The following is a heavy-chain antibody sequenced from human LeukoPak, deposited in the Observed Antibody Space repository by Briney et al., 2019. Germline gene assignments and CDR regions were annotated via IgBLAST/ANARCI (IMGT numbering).Heavy chain of an antibody. V-gene: IGHV3-9*01. CDR3: AKDSSGYYPAYYFDY. CDR2: ISWNSGSI. CDR1: GFTFDDYA. Sequence: GGSLRLSCAASGFTFDDYAMHWVLQAPGKGLEWVSGISWNSGSIGYADSVKGRFTISRDNAKNSLYLQMNSLRAEDTALYYCAKDSSGYYPAYYFDYWGQGTLVTVSS. D-gene: IGHD3-22*01. J-gene: IGHJ4*02.